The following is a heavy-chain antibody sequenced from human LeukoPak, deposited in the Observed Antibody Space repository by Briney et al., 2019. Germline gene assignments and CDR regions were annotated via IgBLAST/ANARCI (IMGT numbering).Heavy chain of an antibody. V-gene: IGHV3-74*01. CDR2: INSDGSST. CDR3: ARDNNGDY. J-gene: IGHJ4*02. Sequence: GGSLRLTCVVSGLRFRNYGMHSVRQAPGKGLVWVSRINSDGSSTSYADSVKGRFTISRDDSKNTLFLQMSSLRPEDTAVYWCARDNNGDYWGQGTLVTVSS. D-gene: IGHD1/OR15-1a*01. CDR1: GLRFRNYG.